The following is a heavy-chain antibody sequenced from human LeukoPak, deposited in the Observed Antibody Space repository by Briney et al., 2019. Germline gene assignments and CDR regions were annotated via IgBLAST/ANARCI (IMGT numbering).Heavy chain of an antibody. CDR2: ISWNSGSI. CDR1: GFTFDDYA. D-gene: IGHD6-19*01. J-gene: IGHJ4*02. Sequence: GGSLRLSCAASGFTFDDYAMHWVRQAPGKGLEWVSGISWNSGSIGYADSVKGRFTISRDNAKNSLYLQMNSLRAEDTALYYCAKDNRAVAGTGPLDYWGQGTLVTVSS. CDR3: AKDNRAVAGTGPLDY. V-gene: IGHV3-9*01.